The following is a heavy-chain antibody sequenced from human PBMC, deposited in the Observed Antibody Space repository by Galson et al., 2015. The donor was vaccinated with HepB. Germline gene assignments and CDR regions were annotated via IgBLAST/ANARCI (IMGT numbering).Heavy chain of an antibody. CDR1: GFSLSSTGVG. V-gene: IGHV2-5*02. J-gene: IGHJ3*02. D-gene: IGHD3-16*02. Sequence: PALVKPTQTLTLTCTFSGFSLSSTGVGVGWIRQPPGKALEWLAVIYWDDDDSYSPSLKSRLKITKDTSKNQVVLTMTNMDPVDTATYYCAHVMITFGGVIGPDAFDIWGQGTMVTVSS. CDR3: AHVMITFGGVIGPDAFDI. CDR2: IYWDDDD.